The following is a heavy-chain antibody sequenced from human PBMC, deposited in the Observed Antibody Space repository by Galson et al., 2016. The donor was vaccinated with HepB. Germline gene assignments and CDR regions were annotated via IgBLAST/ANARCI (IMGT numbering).Heavy chain of an antibody. J-gene: IGHJ3*02. V-gene: IGHV1-46*01. CDR1: GYTFTSYY. Sequence: SVKVSCKASGYTFTSYYMHWVRQAPGQGLEWMAIIDPSGGSTSYAQKFQGRVTMTRDTSTSTVYMELSSLRSEDTAVYYCARGGVNWNDVKDAFDIWGQGTMVTVSA. CDR3: ARGGVNWNDVKDAFDI. D-gene: IGHD1-1*01. CDR2: IDPSGGST.